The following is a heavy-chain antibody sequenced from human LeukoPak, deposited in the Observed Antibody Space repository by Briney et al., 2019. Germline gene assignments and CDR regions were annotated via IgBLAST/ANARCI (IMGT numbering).Heavy chain of an antibody. V-gene: IGHV3-23*01. CDR2: ISGGGGGT. J-gene: IGHJ4*02. CDR1: GFTFSSYA. CDR3: AKDRAYSSWYLFDFDY. Sequence: GGSLRLSCAASGFTFSSYAMSWVRQAPGKGPEWVSGISGGGGGTYYADSVKGRFTISRANAKNTLFLQMNSLRAEDTAVYYCAKDRAYSSWYLFDFDYWGQGTLVTVSS. D-gene: IGHD6-13*01.